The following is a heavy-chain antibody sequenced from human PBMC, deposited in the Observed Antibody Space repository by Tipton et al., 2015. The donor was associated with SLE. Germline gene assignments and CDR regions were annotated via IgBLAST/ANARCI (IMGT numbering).Heavy chain of an antibody. CDR2: FYYSGST. D-gene: IGHD3-3*01. V-gene: IGHV4-39*01. J-gene: IGHJ3*02. Sequence: TLSLTCTVSGGSISSSGSFWGWIRQPPGKGLEYIGSFYYSGSTYYNPSLKSRVTISVDTSKSQFSLKLISMTAAGTAVYYCARQRRIFGVVTDAFDIWGQGTMVTVSS. CDR1: GGSISSSGSF. CDR3: ARQRRIFGVVTDAFDI.